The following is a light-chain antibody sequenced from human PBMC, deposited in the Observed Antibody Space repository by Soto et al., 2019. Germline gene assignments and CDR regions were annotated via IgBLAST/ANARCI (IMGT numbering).Light chain of an antibody. CDR1: QSISSY. Sequence: DIQMTQSPSYLSASVGDRVTITCRASQSISSYLNWYQQKAGKAPKLLIYAASNLQSGVPSRFSGGGSGTDFTLTISSLQPEDFATYYCQQSYNTPRTFGQGTKVEIK. V-gene: IGKV1-39*01. J-gene: IGKJ1*01. CDR3: QQSYNTPRT. CDR2: AAS.